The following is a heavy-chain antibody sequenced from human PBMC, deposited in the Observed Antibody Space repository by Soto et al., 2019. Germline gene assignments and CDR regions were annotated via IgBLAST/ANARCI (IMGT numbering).Heavy chain of an antibody. V-gene: IGHV3-23*01. CDR2: ISSGGDT. CDR3: AKDYSSGYYAFDI. Sequence: EVQLLESGGGLVQPGGSLRLSCAPSGFTFTTYAMSWVRQAPGKGLEWVSSISSGGDTYYADSVKGRFTISRDSSKTTLYLQMNNLRAEDTATYYCAKDYSSGYYAFDIWGRGTMVTVSS. CDR1: GFTFTTYA. J-gene: IGHJ3*02. D-gene: IGHD3-22*01.